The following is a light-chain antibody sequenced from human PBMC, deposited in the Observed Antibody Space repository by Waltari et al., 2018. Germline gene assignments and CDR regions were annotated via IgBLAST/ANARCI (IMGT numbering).Light chain of an antibody. J-gene: IGLJ2*01. CDR2: QDN. CDR1: NLGDRY. V-gene: IGLV3-1*01. Sequence: SYELTQPPSVSVSPGQTASIPCSGDNLGDRYASWYQQKPGQSPVLVIYQDNKRPSGIPERFSGSNSGNTATLTISGTQAMDEADYYCQAWDIDVVFGGGTKLTVL. CDR3: QAWDIDVV.